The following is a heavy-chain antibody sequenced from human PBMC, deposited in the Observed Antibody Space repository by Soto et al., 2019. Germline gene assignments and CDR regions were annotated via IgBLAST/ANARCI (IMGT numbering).Heavy chain of an antibody. J-gene: IGHJ6*03. Sequence: SETLSLTCAVYGTSFSGYYWSWIGQAPGKGLDWIGEISHSGSTNYNPSLKSRVMISLDTSKAQFSLKLSSVSAADTAVYYCARGPYGSGIRSPYYNYYMDVWGKGTTVTVSS. D-gene: IGHD3-10*01. CDR3: ARGPYGSGIRSPYYNYYMDV. CDR1: GTSFSGYY. V-gene: IGHV4-34*01. CDR2: ISHSGST.